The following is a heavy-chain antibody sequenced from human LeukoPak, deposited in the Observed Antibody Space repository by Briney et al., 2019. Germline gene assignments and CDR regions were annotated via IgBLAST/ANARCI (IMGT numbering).Heavy chain of an antibody. CDR3: ATAPGYSSGWYRGKNAFDI. CDR1: GYTLTELP. Sequence: ASVKVSCKVSGYTLTELPMHWVRQAPGKGLEWMGGFDPEDGETIYAQKFQGRVTMTEDTSTDTAYMELSSLRSEDTAVYYCATAPGYSSGWYRGKNAFDIWGQGTMVTVSS. J-gene: IGHJ3*02. D-gene: IGHD6-19*01. V-gene: IGHV1-24*01. CDR2: FDPEDGET.